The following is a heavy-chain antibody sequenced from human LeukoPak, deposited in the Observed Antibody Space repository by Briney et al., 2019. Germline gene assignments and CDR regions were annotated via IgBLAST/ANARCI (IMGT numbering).Heavy chain of an antibody. Sequence: GGSLRLSCTASGFTFSTFAMGWVRQAPGKGLRWVSGLSGSGDTTYYADSVKGRFAISRDNSENTLYLQMNRLRDEDTAVYHCAKDFLGTVPDVFDIWGQGTMVTVSS. J-gene: IGHJ3*02. CDR2: LSGSGDTT. D-gene: IGHD7-27*01. V-gene: IGHV3-23*01. CDR1: GFTFSTFA. CDR3: AKDFLGTVPDVFDI.